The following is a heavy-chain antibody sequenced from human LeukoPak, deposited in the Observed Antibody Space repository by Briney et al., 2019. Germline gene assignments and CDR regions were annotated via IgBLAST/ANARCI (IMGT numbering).Heavy chain of an antibody. J-gene: IGHJ1*01. D-gene: IGHD3-22*01. Sequence: GGSLRLSCAASGFTFSSYEMNWVRQAPGKGLEWVSYISGSGSTIYYADSVKGRFTISRDNAKNSLYLQMNSLRADDTAVYYCARDRDVYYQDASGFKHWGQGTLVTVSS. CDR1: GFTFSSYE. CDR3: ARDRDVYYQDASGFKH. V-gene: IGHV3-48*03. CDR2: ISGSGSTI.